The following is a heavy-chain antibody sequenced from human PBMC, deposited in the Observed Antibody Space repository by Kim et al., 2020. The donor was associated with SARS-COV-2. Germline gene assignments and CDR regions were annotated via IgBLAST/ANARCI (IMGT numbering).Heavy chain of an antibody. Sequence: SETLSLTCAVYGGSFSGYYWSWIRQPPGKGLEWIGEINHSGSTNYNPSLKSRVTISVDTSKNQFSLKLSSVTAADTAVYYCARASTPEAKIAVAALDYWGQGTLVTVSS. J-gene: IGHJ4*02. D-gene: IGHD6-19*01. CDR2: INHSGST. CDR3: ARASTPEAKIAVAALDY. V-gene: IGHV4-34*01. CDR1: GGSFSGYY.